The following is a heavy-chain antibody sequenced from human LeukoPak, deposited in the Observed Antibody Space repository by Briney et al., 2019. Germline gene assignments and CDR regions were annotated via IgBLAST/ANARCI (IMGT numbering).Heavy chain of an antibody. CDR1: GYTFTSYD. J-gene: IGHJ4*02. CDR2: MNPNSGNT. Sequence: GASVKVSCKASGYTFTSYDINWVRQATRQGLEWMGWMNPNSGNTGYAQKFQGRVTMTRNTSISTAYMELSSLRSEDTAVYYCARAEAAMGYFDYWGQGTLVTVSS. CDR3: ARAEAAMGYFDY. D-gene: IGHD5-18*01. V-gene: IGHV1-8*01.